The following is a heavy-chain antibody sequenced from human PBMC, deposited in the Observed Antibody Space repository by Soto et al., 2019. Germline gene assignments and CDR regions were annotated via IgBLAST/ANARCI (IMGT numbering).Heavy chain of an antibody. J-gene: IGHJ4*02. CDR3: ARDYYGLLSGYSFDH. CDR2: INSDGSKM. Sequence: EVQLVESGGGLVQPGGSLRLSCAASGFSFSSYSMHWVRQAPGEGLVWLSHINSDGSKMVYADSVKGRFTISRDNAKNILYLEMSGLGAEDTAVYYCARDYYGLLSGYSFDHWGKGTMVTVSS. D-gene: IGHD3-9*01. CDR1: GFSFSSYS. V-gene: IGHV3-74*01.